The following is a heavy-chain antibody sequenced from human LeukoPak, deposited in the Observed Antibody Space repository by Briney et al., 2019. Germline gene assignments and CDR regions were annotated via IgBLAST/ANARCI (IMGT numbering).Heavy chain of an antibody. J-gene: IGHJ4*02. CDR2: MNPNSGNT. Sequence: APVKVSCKAPGYTFTSYDINWVRQATGQGLEWMGWMNPNSGNTGYAQKFQGRVTMTRNTSISTAYMELSSLRSEDTAVYYCARGRYDSSGYYYWGQGTLVTVSS. CDR1: GYTFTSYD. CDR3: ARGRYDSSGYYY. V-gene: IGHV1-8*01. D-gene: IGHD3-22*01.